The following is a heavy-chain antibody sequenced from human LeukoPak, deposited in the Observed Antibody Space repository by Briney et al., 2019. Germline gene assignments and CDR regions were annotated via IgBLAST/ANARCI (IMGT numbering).Heavy chain of an antibody. CDR1: GGSFSGYY. D-gene: IGHD3-10*01. CDR2: INHSGST. V-gene: IGHV4-34*01. J-gene: IGHJ4*02. Sequence: SETLSLTCAVYGGSFSGYYWSWIRQPPGKGLEWIGEINHSGSTNYNPSLKSRVTISVDTSKNQFSLKLSSVTAADTAVYYCAPIVVRGVVDYWGQGTLVTVSS. CDR3: APIVVRGVVDY.